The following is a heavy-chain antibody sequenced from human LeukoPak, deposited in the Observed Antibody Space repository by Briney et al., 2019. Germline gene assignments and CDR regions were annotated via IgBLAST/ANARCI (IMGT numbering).Heavy chain of an antibody. D-gene: IGHD3-16*01. CDR1: GFTFSSYD. V-gene: IGHV3-23*01. CDR2: IPDTGYTT. J-gene: IGHJ6*03. CDR3: AIRGNQAWGHRYLDV. Sequence: GGSLRLSCAASGFTFSSYDMSWVRQAPGKGLEWVSSIPDTGYTTYYADSVMGRFTISRDNSENTLFLQMNSLIAGDTAVYYCAIRGNQAWGHRYLDVWGKGTTVSVSS.